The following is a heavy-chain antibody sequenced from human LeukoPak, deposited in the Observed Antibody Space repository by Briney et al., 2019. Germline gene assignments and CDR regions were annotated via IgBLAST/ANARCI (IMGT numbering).Heavy chain of an antibody. J-gene: IGHJ4*02. CDR3: XXXHXYSSSSGEYYFDY. Sequence: GGSLRLSCAASGFTFSSYSMNWVRQAPGKGLEWVSSISSSSSYIYYADSVKGRFTISRDNAKNSLYLQMNSLRAEDTAVYDXXXXHXYSSSSGEYYFDYWGQGTLVTVSS. CDR2: ISSSSSYI. CDR1: GFTFSSYS. D-gene: IGHD6-6*01. V-gene: IGHV3-21*01.